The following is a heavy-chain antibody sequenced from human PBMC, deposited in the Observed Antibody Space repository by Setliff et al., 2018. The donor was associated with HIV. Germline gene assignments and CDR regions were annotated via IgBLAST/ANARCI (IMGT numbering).Heavy chain of an antibody. J-gene: IGHJ3*01. CDR3: ARDRADDQYNGLDV. V-gene: IGHV1-2*02. CDR1: GYSFTDYF. Sequence: ASVKVSCKASGYSFTDYFIHWVRQAPGQGLEWMGWINPNSGGTNYAQKFQGRVTMTRDTSISTAYMELSRLRSDDTAVYYCARDRADDQYNGLDVWGQGTMVTVSS. CDR2: INPNSGGT. D-gene: IGHD3-10*01.